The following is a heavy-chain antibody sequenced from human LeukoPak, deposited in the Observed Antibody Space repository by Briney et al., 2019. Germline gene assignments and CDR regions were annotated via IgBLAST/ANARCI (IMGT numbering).Heavy chain of an antibody. J-gene: IGHJ4*02. D-gene: IGHD2-2*01. CDR3: AKNYCSSTSCYEAAYYFDY. V-gene: IGHV1-2*02. Sequence: ASVKVSCKAFGYTFTKEAISWVRQAPGQGLEWMGWINPNSGGTNYAQKFQGRVTMTRDTSISTAYMELSRLRSDDTAVYYCAKNYCSSTSCYEAAYYFDYWGQGTLVTVSS. CDR1: GYTFTKEA. CDR2: INPNSGGT.